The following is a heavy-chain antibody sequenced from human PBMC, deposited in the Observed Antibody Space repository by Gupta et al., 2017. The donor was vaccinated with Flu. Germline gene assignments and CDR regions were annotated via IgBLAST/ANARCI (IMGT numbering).Heavy chain of an antibody. D-gene: IGHD6-6*01. J-gene: IGHJ4*02. CDR1: GGSISRGGYY. V-gene: IGHV4-31*03. Sequence: QVQLQESGPGLVKPSQTLSLTCTVSGGSISRGGYYWSWIRQHPGKGLEWIGYIYYSGSTYYNPSLKSRVTISVDTSKNQSSLKLSSVTAADTAVYYCARESIAARRAFDYWGQGTLVTVSS. CDR2: IYYSGST. CDR3: ARESIAARRAFDY.